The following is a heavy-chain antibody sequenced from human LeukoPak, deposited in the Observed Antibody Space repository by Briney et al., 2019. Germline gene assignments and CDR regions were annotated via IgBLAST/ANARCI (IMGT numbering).Heavy chain of an antibody. Sequence: PGRSLRLSCAASGFTFSSYAMHWVRQAPGKGLEWVAVISYDGSSKYYADSVKGRFTISRDNSKNTLYLQMNSLRAEDTAVYYCARGYLYSSGWYPPEGYWGQGTLVTVSS. D-gene: IGHD6-19*01. CDR2: ISYDGSSK. J-gene: IGHJ4*02. V-gene: IGHV3-30-3*01. CDR3: ARGYLYSSGWYPPEGY. CDR1: GFTFSSYA.